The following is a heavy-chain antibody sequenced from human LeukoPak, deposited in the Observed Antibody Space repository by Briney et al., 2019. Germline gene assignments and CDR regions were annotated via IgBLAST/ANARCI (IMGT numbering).Heavy chain of an antibody. CDR3: ARVVYCSGGSCHTFAFDI. V-gene: IGHV3-11*01. J-gene: IGHJ3*02. D-gene: IGHD2-15*01. CDR2: ISSSGDTI. CDR1: GFTFSDYY. Sequence: GGSLRLSCAASGFTFSDYYMSWIRQAPGKGLEWVSYISSSGDTIFHADSVRGRFTISRDNAKNSLYLQMNSLRAEDTAVYYCARVVYCSGGSCHTFAFDIWGQGTMVTVSS.